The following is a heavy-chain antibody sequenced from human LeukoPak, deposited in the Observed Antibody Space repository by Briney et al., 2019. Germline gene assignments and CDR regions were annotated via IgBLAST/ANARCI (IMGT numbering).Heavy chain of an antibody. V-gene: IGHV1-2*02. D-gene: IGHD1-7*01. Sequence: ASVKVSCKASGYTFTPYYIHWVRQPPGQGLEWMGWIFPKNGGTSYAQKFQGRVTMTRDTSTGIVNMEMSRLRPDDTAVYYCVRENWYYDYWGQGTLVTVSS. CDR3: VRENWYYDY. CDR1: GYTFTPYY. CDR2: IFPKNGGT. J-gene: IGHJ4*02.